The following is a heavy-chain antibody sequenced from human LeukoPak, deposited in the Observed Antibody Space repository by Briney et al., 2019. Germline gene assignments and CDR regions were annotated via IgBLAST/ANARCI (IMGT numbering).Heavy chain of an antibody. V-gene: IGHV3-23*01. CDR2: ISGSGGST. Sequence: GGSLRLSCAASGFTFSSYGMSWVRQAPGKGLEWVSAISGSGGSTYYADSVKGRFTISRDNSKNTLYLQMNSLRAEDTAVYYCAKDGDSSGPSPYYFDYWGQRTLVTVSS. D-gene: IGHD3-22*01. CDR1: GFTFSSYG. CDR3: AKDGDSSGPSPYYFDY. J-gene: IGHJ4*02.